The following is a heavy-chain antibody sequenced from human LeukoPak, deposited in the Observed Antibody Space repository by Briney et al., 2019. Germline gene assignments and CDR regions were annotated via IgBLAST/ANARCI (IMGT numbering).Heavy chain of an antibody. CDR1: GFAFSSFS. V-gene: IGHV3-21*01. J-gene: IGHJ6*02. CDR3: ARVLWFGELLLVSNGMDV. D-gene: IGHD3-10*01. CDR2: ISTSSSYI. Sequence: GGSLRLSCAASGFAFSSFSMNWVRQPPGKGLEWVSSISTSSSYIYYADSLKGRFTISRDNAKNSLYLQMNSLRAEDTAVYYCARVLWFGELLLVSNGMDVWGQGTTVTVSS.